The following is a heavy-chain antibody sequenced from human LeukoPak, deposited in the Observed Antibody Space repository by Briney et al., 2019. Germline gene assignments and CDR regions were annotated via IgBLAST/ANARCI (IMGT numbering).Heavy chain of an antibody. CDR1: GGSISSYY. Sequence: SETLSLTCTVSGGSISSYYWSWIRQPPGKGLEWIGYIHYSGSTNYNPSLKSRVSISVDTSRNQLSLKLSSVTAADTAVYYCARGGYGPLLIRRDYYYYMDVWGKGTTVTVSS. J-gene: IGHJ6*03. V-gene: IGHV4-59*01. CDR2: IHYSGST. CDR3: ARGGYGPLLIRRDYYYYMDV. D-gene: IGHD4-17*01.